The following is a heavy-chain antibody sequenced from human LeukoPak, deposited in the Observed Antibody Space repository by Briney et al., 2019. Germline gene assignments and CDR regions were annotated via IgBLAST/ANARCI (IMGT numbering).Heavy chain of an antibody. CDR3: AKSSPPPLRY. CDR1: GFTFSNAW. CDR2: FSGSGGST. J-gene: IGHJ4*02. Sequence: HAGGSLRLSCAASGFTFSNAWMSWVRQAPGKGLEWVSAFSGSGGSTYYADSVKGRFTISRDNSKNTLYLQMNSLRAEDTAVYYCAKSSPPPLRYWGQGTLVTVSS. V-gene: IGHV3-23*01.